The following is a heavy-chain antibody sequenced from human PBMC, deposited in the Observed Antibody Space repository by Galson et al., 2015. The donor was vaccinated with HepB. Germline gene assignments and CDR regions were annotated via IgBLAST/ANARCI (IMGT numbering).Heavy chain of an antibody. CDR2: FIPISGTA. CDR3: ATAPDIVVVPAALGVAFYYYMDV. D-gene: IGHD2-2*01. CDR1: GGIFSGHG. Sequence: SVKVSCKASGGIFSGHGISWVRQAPGRGLEWKGGFIPISGTANYAQNFQGRVTITADESTGTAFMGLSSLRSEDTAVYYCATAPDIVVVPAALGVAFYYYMDVWGKGTTVTVSS. J-gene: IGHJ6*03. V-gene: IGHV1-69*13.